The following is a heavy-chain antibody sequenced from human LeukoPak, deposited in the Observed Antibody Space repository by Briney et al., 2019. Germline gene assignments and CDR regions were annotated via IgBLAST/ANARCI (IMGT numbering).Heavy chain of an antibody. CDR3: ARVVPAAESWFDP. CDR2: IYSSGST. CDR1: GGPISSYY. Sequence: SDTLSLTCTVSGGPISSYYWSWIRQPAGKGLEWIGRIYSSGSTNHNPSLKSRDTMSVDTSKNQFSLKLSPVTASDTAVDYCARVVPAAESWFDPWGQGTLVTVSS. V-gene: IGHV4-4*07. J-gene: IGHJ5*02. D-gene: IGHD2-2*01.